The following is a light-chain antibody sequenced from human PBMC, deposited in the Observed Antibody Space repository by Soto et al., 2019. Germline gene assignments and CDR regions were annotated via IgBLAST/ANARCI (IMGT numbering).Light chain of an antibody. CDR2: AAS. CDR1: QGISND. J-gene: IGKJ1*01. Sequence: DTQMTQSPSSLSASVGDRVTVTCRASQGISNDLAWYQQKLGKVPKLLISAASTLQSGVPSRFSGSGSGTDFTLTISSLQSEDVATYYCQNYHSAPWTFGPGTKVDIK. V-gene: IGKV1-27*01. CDR3: QNYHSAPWT.